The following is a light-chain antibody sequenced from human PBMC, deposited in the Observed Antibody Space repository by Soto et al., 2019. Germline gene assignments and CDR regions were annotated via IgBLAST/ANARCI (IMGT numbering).Light chain of an antibody. J-gene: IGKJ3*01. CDR2: GAY. Sequence: EIVLTQSPGTLSFSPGERATLSCRASQSVSSSYLAWYQQKPGQAPRLLIYGAYSRTTGIPDRFSGSGSGTDYTLTISRLEPEDYAVYYCQQYGSSPRIFTFGPGTKVDIK. CDR3: QQYGSSPRIFT. CDR1: QSVSSSY. V-gene: IGKV3-20*01.